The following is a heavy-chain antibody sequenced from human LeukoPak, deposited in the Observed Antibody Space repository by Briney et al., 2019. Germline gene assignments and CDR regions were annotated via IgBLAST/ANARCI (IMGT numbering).Heavy chain of an antibody. CDR2: IYTSGST. V-gene: IGHV4-4*07. J-gene: IGHJ4*02. D-gene: IGHD3-10*01. CDR1: GGSISSYY. CDR3: AREHLLFGELYYFDY. Sequence: PSETLSLTCTVSGGSISSYYWSWIRQPARKGREWIGRIYTSGSTNYNPSLKSRVTMSVDTSKNQFSLKLSSVTAADTAVYYCAREHLLFGELYYFDYWGQGTLVTVSS.